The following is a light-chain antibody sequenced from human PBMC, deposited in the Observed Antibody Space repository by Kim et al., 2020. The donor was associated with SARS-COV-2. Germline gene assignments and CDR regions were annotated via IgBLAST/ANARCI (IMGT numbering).Light chain of an antibody. CDR3: QSYDSSLSGSRV. CDR2: ENN. Sequence: QSVLTQPPSVSGAPGQRVTISCTGSSSNIGAGYDVHWYQQLPGTAPKLLIYENNNRPSGVPDRFSGSKSGTSASLAITGLQAEDEADYYCQSYDSSLSGSRVFGGGTRLTVL. V-gene: IGLV1-40*01. CDR1: SSNIGAGYD. J-gene: IGLJ3*02.